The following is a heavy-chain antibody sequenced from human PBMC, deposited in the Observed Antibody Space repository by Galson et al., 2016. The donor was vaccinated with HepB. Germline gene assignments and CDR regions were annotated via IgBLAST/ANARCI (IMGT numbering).Heavy chain of an antibody. CDR3: ARDRYHSGAWFDP. CDR1: GDSISSGNYF. V-gene: IGHV4-61*02. Sequence: TLSLTCTVSGDSISSGNYFWTWIRQPAGKELEWLGRLHVRERTDYNPSLKSRLDISFDTSKNQFSLKLNSVTAADTAVYDCARDRYHSGAWFDPWGQGTLVTVSS. CDR2: LHVRERT. D-gene: IGHD6-19*01. J-gene: IGHJ5*02.